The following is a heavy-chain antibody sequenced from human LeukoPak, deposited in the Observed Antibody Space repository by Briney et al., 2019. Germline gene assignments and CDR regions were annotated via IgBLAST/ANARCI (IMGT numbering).Heavy chain of an antibody. D-gene: IGHD2-21*01. CDR2: IEHDGSEK. CDR3: ARTGGISAYDY. Sequence: GGSLRLSCAASGFTFSSYWMSWVRQAPGKGLEWVANIEHDGSEKYYVDSVKGRFTISRGNAKNSLYLQINSLRAEDTAVYYCARTGGISAYDYWGQGTLVTVSS. CDR1: GFTFSSYW. J-gene: IGHJ4*02. V-gene: IGHV3-7*01.